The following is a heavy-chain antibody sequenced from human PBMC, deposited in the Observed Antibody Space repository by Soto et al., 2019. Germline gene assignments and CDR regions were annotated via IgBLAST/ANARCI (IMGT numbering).Heavy chain of an antibody. Sequence: GGSLRLSCAASGFALSSYSMNWVRQAPGKGLEWVSYISSSSSTIYYADSVKGRFTISRDNAKNSLFLQMNSLRHEDTAVYYCVRRARGGATDYWYLDLWGRGALVTVAS. D-gene: IGHD1-26*01. CDR1: GFALSSYS. J-gene: IGHJ2*01. CDR3: VRRARGGATDYWYLDL. CDR2: ISSSSSTI. V-gene: IGHV3-48*02.